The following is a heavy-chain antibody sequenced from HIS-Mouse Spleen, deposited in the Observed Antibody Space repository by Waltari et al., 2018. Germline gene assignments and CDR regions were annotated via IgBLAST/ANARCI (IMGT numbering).Heavy chain of an antibody. CDR3: AKASSGWLDY. CDR1: GFSFSSYR. CDR2: ISYDGSNK. Sequence: QVQLVESGGGVVQPGRSLRLSCAACGFSFSSYRLHWVRQAPGTGLGWVAVISYDGSNKYYADSVKGRFTISRDNSKNTLYLQMNSLRAEDTAEYYCAKASSGWLDYWGQGTLVTVSS. V-gene: IGHV3-30*18. D-gene: IGHD6-19*01. J-gene: IGHJ4*02.